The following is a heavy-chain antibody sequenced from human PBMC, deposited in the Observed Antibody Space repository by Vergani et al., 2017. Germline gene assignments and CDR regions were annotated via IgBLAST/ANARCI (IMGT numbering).Heavy chain of an antibody. CDR2: ISSNGGST. J-gene: IGHJ4*02. Sequence: EVQLVESGGGLVQPGGSLRLSCAASGFTFSSYAMHWVRQAPGKGLEYVSAISSNGGSTYYANSVKGRFTISRDNSKNTLYLQMGSLRAEDMAVYYCARDTYYYDSSGHRGWYFDYWGQGTLVTVSS. D-gene: IGHD3-22*01. CDR3: ARDTYYYDSSGHRGWYFDY. CDR1: GFTFSSYA. V-gene: IGHV3-64*01.